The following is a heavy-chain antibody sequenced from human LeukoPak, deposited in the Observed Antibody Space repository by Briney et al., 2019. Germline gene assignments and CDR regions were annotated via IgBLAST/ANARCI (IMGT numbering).Heavy chain of an antibody. D-gene: IGHD3-10*02. Sequence: SETLSLTCAVYGGSFSGYYWSWIRQPPGEGLEWIGEINHSGSTNYNPSLKSRVTISVDTSKNQFSLKLSSVTAADTAVYYCARGRSYYYVFWGQGTLVTVSS. J-gene: IGHJ4*02. V-gene: IGHV4-34*01. CDR3: ARGRSYYYVF. CDR1: GGSFSGYY. CDR2: INHSGST.